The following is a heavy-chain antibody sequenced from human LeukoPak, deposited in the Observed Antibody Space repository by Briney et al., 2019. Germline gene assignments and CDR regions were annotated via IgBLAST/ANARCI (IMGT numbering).Heavy chain of an antibody. D-gene: IGHD3-3*01. CDR3: ARDGYYDFWSGYYPFDY. J-gene: IGHJ4*02. Sequence: GGSLRLSCAASGFTFSSYWMSWVRQAPGKGLEWVANIKQDGSEKYYVDSVKGRFTISRDNAKNSLYLQMNSLRAEDTAVYYCARDGYYDFWSGYYPFDYWGQGTLVTVSS. V-gene: IGHV3-7*01. CDR2: IKQDGSEK. CDR1: GFTFSSYW.